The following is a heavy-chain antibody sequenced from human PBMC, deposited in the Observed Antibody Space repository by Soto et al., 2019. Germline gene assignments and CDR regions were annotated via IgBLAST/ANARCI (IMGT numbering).Heavy chain of an antibody. J-gene: IGHJ5*02. D-gene: IGHD4-17*01. CDR2: INGDGSDI. CDR3: ASDQTTGDWFDA. V-gene: IGHV3-74*03. Sequence: EVQLVESGGGLVQPGGSLRLSCGASGFDFSNYWMHWVRQAPGKGLVWVSRINGDGSDIKYADSVKGRFTISRDNAKNTVYLQMNSLRADDTAVYYCASDQTTGDWFDAWGQGALVTVSS. CDR1: GFDFSNYW.